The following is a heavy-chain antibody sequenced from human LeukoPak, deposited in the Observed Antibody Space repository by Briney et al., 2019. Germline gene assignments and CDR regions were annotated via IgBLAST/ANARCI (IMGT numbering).Heavy chain of an antibody. CDR1: GSTFSSYD. CDR2: IRYDGSNK. Sequence: GGSLRLSCAASGSTFSSYDMHWVRQAPGKGLEWVTFIRYDGSNKYYADSVKGRFTISRDNSKNTLYLQMNSLRAEDTAVYYCAKNLSDYWGQGTLVTVSS. CDR3: AKNLSDY. V-gene: IGHV3-30*02. J-gene: IGHJ4*02.